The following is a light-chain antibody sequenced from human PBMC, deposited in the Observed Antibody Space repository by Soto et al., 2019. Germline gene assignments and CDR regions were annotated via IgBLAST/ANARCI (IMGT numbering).Light chain of an antibody. J-gene: IGLJ1*01. CDR1: IRDVGVYNY. Sequence: QSALTQPASVSGSPGQSITSSCTGTIRDVGVYNYVSWYQQHPGKAPKLMIYEVSNRPSGVSNRFSGSKSGNTASLTISGLQAEDEADYYCSSYTSSSTLEVFGTGTKVTVL. V-gene: IGLV2-14*01. CDR2: EVS. CDR3: SSYTSSSTLEV.